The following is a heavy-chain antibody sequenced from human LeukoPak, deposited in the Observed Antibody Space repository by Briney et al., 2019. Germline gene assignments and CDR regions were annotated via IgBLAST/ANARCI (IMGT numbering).Heavy chain of an antibody. CDR2: LYYSGST. V-gene: IGHV4-39*07. J-gene: IGHJ4*02. CDR1: GGYISSTTYY. Sequence: SETLSLTCIIPGGYISSTTYYWGWIRQPPGKGLEWIGTLYYSGSTNYNPSLKSRVTISVDTPKNQFSLKLTSVTASDSAVYYCASSNWLRDANFDSWGQGTLVTVSS. D-gene: IGHD6-13*01. CDR3: ASSNWLRDANFDS.